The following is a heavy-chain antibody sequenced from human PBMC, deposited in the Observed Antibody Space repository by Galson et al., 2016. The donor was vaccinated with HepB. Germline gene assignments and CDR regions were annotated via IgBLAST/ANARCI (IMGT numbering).Heavy chain of an antibody. D-gene: IGHD4-11*01. J-gene: IGHJ5*02. CDR3: ARHDRPIDGQYFDP. Sequence: EPLSLTCSVSGGSISSGRNYWGWVRQPPGKGLEWIGSIYYTGSTYYNPSLKSRVSLSVDTSSNHFSLKLSPVTAADTAFYYCARHDRPIDGQYFDPWGQGTLVTVSS. CDR1: GGSISSGRNY. CDR2: IYYTGST. V-gene: IGHV4-39*01.